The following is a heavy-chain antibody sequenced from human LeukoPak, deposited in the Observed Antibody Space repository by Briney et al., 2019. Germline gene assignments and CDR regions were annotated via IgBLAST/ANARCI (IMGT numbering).Heavy chain of an antibody. CDR2: MYNSGST. V-gene: IGHV4-59*01. J-gene: IGHJ3*02. Sequence: PSETLSLTCTVSGASISSYSWSWIRQPPGKGLEWIGYMYNSGSTNYNPSLKSRVTISEDTSKNQFSLKLSSVTAADTAVYYCASEVVTTFNRAFDIWGRGTLVTVSS. D-gene: IGHD2-21*02. CDR3: ASEVVTTFNRAFDI. CDR1: GASISSYS.